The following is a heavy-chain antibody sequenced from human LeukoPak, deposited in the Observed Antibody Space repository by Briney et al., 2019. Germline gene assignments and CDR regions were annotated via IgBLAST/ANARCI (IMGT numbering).Heavy chain of an antibody. D-gene: IGHD1-26*01. CDR3: ARAAKWEFYHYYMDV. CDR1: GFTLSSYA. CDR2: ISSSSSDI. V-gene: IGHV3-21*01. Sequence: GESLRLSCTGSGFTLSSYAMNWVRRAPGQGLEWVSSISSSSSDIYYTDSVKGRFTISRDNAKNLLYLQMNNLRADDTAVYYCARAAKWEFYHYYMDVWGKGTTVAVSS. J-gene: IGHJ6*03.